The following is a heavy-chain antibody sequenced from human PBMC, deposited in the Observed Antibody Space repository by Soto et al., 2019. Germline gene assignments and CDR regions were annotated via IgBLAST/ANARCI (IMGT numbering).Heavy chain of an antibody. J-gene: IGHJ5*02. CDR3: ARLVDDFWSGYYQVWFDP. CDR1: GGTFSSYA. D-gene: IGHD3-3*01. Sequence: QVQLVQSGAEVKKPGSSVKVSCKASGGTFSSYAISWVRQAPGQGREWRGGIIPIFGTANYAQKFQGRVTITADESTSTAYMELSSLRSEDTAVYYCARLVDDFWSGYYQVWFDPWGQGTLVTVSS. CDR2: IIPIFGTA. V-gene: IGHV1-69*01.